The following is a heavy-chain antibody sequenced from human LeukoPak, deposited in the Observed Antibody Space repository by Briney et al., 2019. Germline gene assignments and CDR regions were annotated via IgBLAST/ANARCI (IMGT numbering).Heavy chain of an antibody. V-gene: IGHV1-46*01. Sequence: ASVKVSCKASEYTLTSYYLHWVRQAPGQGLEWMAIINPSGGSTSHALKFQGRVTMTRDTSASTVYMELSSLRSEDTAVYYCASVYKHGMDVWGQGTTVTVSS. CDR3: ASVYKHGMDV. D-gene: IGHD5-24*01. CDR2: INPSGGST. J-gene: IGHJ6*02. CDR1: EYTLTSYY.